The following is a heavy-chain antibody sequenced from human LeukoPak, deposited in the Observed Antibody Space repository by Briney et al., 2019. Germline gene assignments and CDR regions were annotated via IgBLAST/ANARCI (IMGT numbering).Heavy chain of an antibody. CDR1: GFTFGHCA. J-gene: IGHJ4*02. D-gene: IGHD4/OR15-4a*01. V-gene: IGHV3-23*01. Sequence: GGSLRLSCAASGFTFGHCAMTWVRQTPGKGLEWLSVISGNGGSAYDADSVKGRFIISRDNSENTLYLQMNNLRTEDTGVYYCAKAEYGAVSFPAFWGQGTLVTVSS. CDR3: AKAEYGAVSFPAF. CDR2: ISGNGGSA.